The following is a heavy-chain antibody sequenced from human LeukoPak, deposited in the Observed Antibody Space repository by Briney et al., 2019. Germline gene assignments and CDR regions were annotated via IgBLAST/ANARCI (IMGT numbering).Heavy chain of an antibody. CDR3: ASFSSGWFDY. CDR2: IYYSGST. J-gene: IGHJ4*02. V-gene: IGHV4-39*01. CDR1: GGSISSSSYY. Sequence: PSETLSLTCTVSGGSISSSSYYWGWIRQPPGKGLEWIGSIYYSGSTYYNPPLKSRVTISVDTSKNQFSLKLSSVTAADTAVYYCASFSSGWFDYWGQGTLVTVSS. D-gene: IGHD6-19*01.